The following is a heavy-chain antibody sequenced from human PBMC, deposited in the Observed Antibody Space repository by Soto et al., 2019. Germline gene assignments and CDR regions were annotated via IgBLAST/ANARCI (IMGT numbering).Heavy chain of an antibody. V-gene: IGHV6-1*01. Sequence: QSQTLSLTCAISGDSVSSNSAAWNWIRQSPSRGLEWLGRTYYRSKWYNDYAVSVKSRITINPDTSKNQFSLQLNSVTPEDTAVYYCARDLGRGRGGVTYYFDYWGQGTLVTGS. CDR3: ARDLGRGRGGVTYYFDY. J-gene: IGHJ4*02. CDR2: TYYRSKWYN. CDR1: GDSVSSNSAA. D-gene: IGHD2-21*02.